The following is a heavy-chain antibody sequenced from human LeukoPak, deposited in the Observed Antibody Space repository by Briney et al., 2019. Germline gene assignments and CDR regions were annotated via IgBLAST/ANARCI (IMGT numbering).Heavy chain of an antibody. CDR1: GGSVSSYY. CDR3: ARDIRYYGSGSYHTSFDS. V-gene: IGHV4-59*02. D-gene: IGHD3-10*01. CDR2: IYFSGSS. J-gene: IGHJ4*02. Sequence: SETLSLTCTVSGGSVSSYYWSWIRQPPGKGLEWIGYIYFSGSSNYSPSLKSRVTMSVDTSKNQFSLKLTSVTAADTAVYYWARDIRYYGSGSYHTSFDSWGQGTLVTVSS.